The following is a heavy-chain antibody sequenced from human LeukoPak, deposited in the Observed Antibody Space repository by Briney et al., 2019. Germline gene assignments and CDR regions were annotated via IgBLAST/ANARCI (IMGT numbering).Heavy chain of an antibody. CDR1: GFTFSNYG. Sequence: GGSLRLSCAASGFTFSNYGMHWVRQAPGKGLEWVALISDDGSNKNYADSVKGRFTISRDNSKNTLYLQMNSLKPEDTAVYYCARVHYYFYAMDVWGQGTTVTVSS. CDR3: ARVHYYFYAMDV. J-gene: IGHJ6*02. V-gene: IGHV3-30*03. CDR2: ISDDGSNK.